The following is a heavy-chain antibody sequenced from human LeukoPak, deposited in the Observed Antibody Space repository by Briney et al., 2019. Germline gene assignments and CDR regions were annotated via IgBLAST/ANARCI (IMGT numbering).Heavy chain of an antibody. D-gene: IGHD3-22*01. V-gene: IGHV1-8*02. CDR3: ARGGYYYDSSGRRTGWGY. Sequence: ASVKVSCKASGYTFTSYDINWVRQATGQGLEWMGWMNLNSGNTGYAQKSQGRVTMTRNTSINTAYMELSSLRSEDTAVYYCARGGYYYDSSGRRTGWGYWGQGTLVTVSS. J-gene: IGHJ4*02. CDR2: MNLNSGNT. CDR1: GYTFTSYD.